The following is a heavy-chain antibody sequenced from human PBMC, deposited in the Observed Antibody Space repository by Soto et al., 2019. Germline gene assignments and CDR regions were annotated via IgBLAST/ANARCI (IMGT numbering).Heavy chain of an antibody. D-gene: IGHD1-26*01. Sequence: SETLSLTCNVSGASISGNYWSWIRQPPGKGLEWIGYIYYSGPTNYNPSLESRVTISVDTPKNQFSLKLTSVTPADTAVYYCAKAGFYSGFSGRVDYWGQGILVPVSS. V-gene: IGHV4-59*01. J-gene: IGHJ4*02. CDR2: IYYSGPT. CDR3: AKAGFYSGFSGRVDY. CDR1: GASISGNY.